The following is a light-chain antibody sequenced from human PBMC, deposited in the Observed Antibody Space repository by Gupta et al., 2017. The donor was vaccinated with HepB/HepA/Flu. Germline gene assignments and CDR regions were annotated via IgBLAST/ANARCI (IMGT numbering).Light chain of an antibody. CDR2: AAS. J-gene: IGKJ4*01. V-gene: IGKV1-39*01. CDR3: QQRYSTPVA. Sequence: DIQMTQSLSSLSASVGDRVTITCRASQSISSYLNWYQQKPGKAPKLLIYAASSVQSGVPSRFSGSGSGTDFTLTISSLQPEDFATYYCQQRYSTPVAFGGGTKVEIK. CDR1: QSISSY.